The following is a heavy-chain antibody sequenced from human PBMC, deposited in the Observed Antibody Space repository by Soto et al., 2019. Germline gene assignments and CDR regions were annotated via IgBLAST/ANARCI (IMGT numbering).Heavy chain of an antibody. V-gene: IGHV4-31*03. J-gene: IGHJ6*02. D-gene: IGHD5-18*01. CDR1: GGSIRSGGYY. CDR3: ARDRLMATAGTARHYCGLDA. Sequence: QVQLQESGPGLVKPSQTLSLTCTVSGGSIRSGGYYWSWVRQNPRKGLEWIGNIYYSGKTYYNPSLKGRLTVSVDTSKNQFSLNLSSAPAADTAVYYCARDRLMATAGTARHYCGLDAWGQGTTVAVSS. CDR2: IYYSGKT.